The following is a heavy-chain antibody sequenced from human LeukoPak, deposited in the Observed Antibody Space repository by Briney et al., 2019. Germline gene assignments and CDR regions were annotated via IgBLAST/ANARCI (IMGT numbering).Heavy chain of an antibody. CDR2: INPNSGGT. J-gene: IGHJ4*02. Sequence: ASVKVSCKASGYTFTGYYMHWVRQAPGQGLEWMGCINPNSGGTNYAQKFQGRVTMTRDTSISTAYMELSRLRSDDTAVYYCARVGATYSSSWYDYWGQGTLVTVSS. CDR1: GYTFTGYY. D-gene: IGHD6-13*01. V-gene: IGHV1-2*02. CDR3: ARVGATYSSSWYDY.